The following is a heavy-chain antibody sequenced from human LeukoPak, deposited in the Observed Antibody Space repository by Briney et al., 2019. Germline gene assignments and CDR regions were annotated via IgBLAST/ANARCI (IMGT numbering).Heavy chain of an antibody. CDR3: TKYRSGNFDYYPDLDS. V-gene: IGHV3-48*04. Sequence: GGSLRLSCAASGFTFSSYSMNWVRQAPGKGLEWVSYISSSSSTIYYADSVKGRFTISRDNAKNSLYLQMNSLRTEDTAIYYCTKYRSGNFDYYPDLDSWGQGILVTVSS. CDR1: GFTFSSYS. CDR2: ISSSSSTI. J-gene: IGHJ4*02. D-gene: IGHD3-9*01.